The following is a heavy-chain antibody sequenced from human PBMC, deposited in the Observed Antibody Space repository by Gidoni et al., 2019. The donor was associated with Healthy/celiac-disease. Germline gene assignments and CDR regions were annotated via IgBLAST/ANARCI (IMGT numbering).Heavy chain of an antibody. J-gene: IGHJ4*02. CDR1: GYSFTSYW. V-gene: IGHV5-10-1*03. Sequence: EVQLVQSGAEVKKPGESLRISCKGSGYSFTSYWISWVRQMPGKGLEWMGRIDPSDSYTNYSPSFQGHVTISADKSISTAYLQWSSLKASDTAMYYCASGDFGTYDSSGLPDYWGQGTLVTVSS. CDR2: IDPSDSYT. D-gene: IGHD3-22*01. CDR3: ASGDFGTYDSSGLPDY.